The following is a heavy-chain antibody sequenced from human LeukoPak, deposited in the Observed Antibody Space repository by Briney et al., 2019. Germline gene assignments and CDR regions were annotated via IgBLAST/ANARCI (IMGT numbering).Heavy chain of an antibody. CDR3: ARDSPGGVLDY. CDR2: IWNDGNNK. D-gene: IGHD3-16*01. J-gene: IGHJ4*02. Sequence: GRSLRLSCVASGFTLSIYGMNWVRQAPGEGLEWVAVIWNDGNNKYYADSVKGRFTISRDNSKNTLYLQMNSLRAEDTAMYYCARDSPGGVLDYWGQGTLVTVSP. CDR1: GFTLSIYG. V-gene: IGHV3-33*01.